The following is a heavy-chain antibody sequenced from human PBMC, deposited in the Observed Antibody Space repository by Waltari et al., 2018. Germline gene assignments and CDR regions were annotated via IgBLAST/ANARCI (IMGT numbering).Heavy chain of an antibody. CDR3: ALSPTLDY. CDR1: GFTLGGRY. Sequence: DVQLVESGGDLVQPWGSLRHICVRSGFTLGGRYINWVRQAPGKGLEWISVIYGGDATEYSDSVKGRFTVSRDTSKNTMFLQMNNLEIEDTGVYFCALSPTLDYWGQGVSVTVSS. V-gene: IGHV3-66*02. CDR2: IYGGDAT. J-gene: IGHJ4*02.